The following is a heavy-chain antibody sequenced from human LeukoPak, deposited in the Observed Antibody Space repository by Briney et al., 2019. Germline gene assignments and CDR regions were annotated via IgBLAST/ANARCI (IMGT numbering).Heavy chain of an antibody. CDR2: ISAYNGNT. D-gene: IGHD6-13*01. V-gene: IGHV1-18*01. J-gene: IGHJ3*02. CDR3: ARERDSNDAFDI. CDR1: GGTFSSYA. Sequence: ASVKVSCKASGGTFSSYAISWVRQAPGQGLEWMGWISAYNGNTNYAQKLQGRVTMTTDTSTSTAYMELRSLRSDDTAVYYCARERDSNDAFDIWGQGTMVTVSS.